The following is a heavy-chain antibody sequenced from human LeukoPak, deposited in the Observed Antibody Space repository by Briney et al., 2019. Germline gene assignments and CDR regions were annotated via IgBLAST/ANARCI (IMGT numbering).Heavy chain of an antibody. J-gene: IGHJ4*02. CDR2: INPTSSST. D-gene: IGHD2-2*01. CDR3: AKGRVSGLFVIIRAANDY. Sequence: ASVKVSCKASGYTFTSYYIHWVRQAPGQGLEWMGIINPTSSSTSYAQKFQGGVTMTRDTSTSTVYMELSSLRPEDTALYFCAKGRVSGLFVIIRAANDYWGQGTLVTVSS. CDR1: GYTFTSYY. V-gene: IGHV1-46*01.